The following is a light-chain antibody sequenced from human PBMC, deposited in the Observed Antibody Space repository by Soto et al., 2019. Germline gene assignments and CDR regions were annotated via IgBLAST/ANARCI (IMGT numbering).Light chain of an antibody. CDR1: QSVSDN. Sequence: EIVMTQSPATLSVSPGERVTLSCRASQSVSDNLAWYQQRPGQAPRLLIYGASTRATGIPARFSGSGSGTEFTLTISSLQSEDVAVYYCHQSNNWPYTFGQGTKLDIK. J-gene: IGKJ2*01. CDR2: GAS. V-gene: IGKV3-15*01. CDR3: HQSNNWPYT.